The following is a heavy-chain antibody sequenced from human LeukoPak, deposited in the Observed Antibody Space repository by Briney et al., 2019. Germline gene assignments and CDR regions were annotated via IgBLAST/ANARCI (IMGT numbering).Heavy chain of an antibody. J-gene: IGHJ4*02. Sequence: SETLSLTCTVSGGSISSSSYYWGWIRQPPGKGLEWIGTIYYSGSTYYNPSLKSRLTISVDTSKNQFSLKLISVTAADTAVYYCTKGRGIWGQGTLVTVSS. CDR3: TKGRGI. CDR2: IYYSGST. V-gene: IGHV4-39*01. CDR1: GGSISSSSYY. D-gene: IGHD3-10*01.